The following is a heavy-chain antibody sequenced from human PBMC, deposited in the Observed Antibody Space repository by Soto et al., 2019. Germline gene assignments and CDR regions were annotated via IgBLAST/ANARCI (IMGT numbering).Heavy chain of an antibody. D-gene: IGHD2-2*01. Sequence: EVQLVESGGGLVKPGGSLRLSCAASGFTFSSYSMIWVRQAPGKGLEWVSSITSSTSYIYYADSVKGRFTISRDNAKNSLYLQMNSLRAEDSAVYYCARSGAGYHLDYWGQGTLVTVSS. V-gene: IGHV3-21*01. CDR2: ITSSTSYI. CDR1: GFTFSSYS. J-gene: IGHJ4*02. CDR3: ARSGAGYHLDY.